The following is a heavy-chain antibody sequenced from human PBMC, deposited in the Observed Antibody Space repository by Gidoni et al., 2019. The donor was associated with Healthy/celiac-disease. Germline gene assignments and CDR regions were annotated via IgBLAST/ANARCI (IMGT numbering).Heavy chain of an antibody. CDR2: IYYSGST. CDR3: ARQVGYNYVFDY. D-gene: IGHD5-12*01. CDR1: GGSISRYY. V-gene: IGHV4-59*08. Sequence: QVQLQESGPGLVKPSEPLSLTCTVSGGSISRYYWSWIRQPPGKGLEWVGYIYYSGSTNYHTSLKSRVTISVDTSKNQFSLKLSSVTAADTAVYYCARQVGYNYVFDYWGQGTLVTVSS. J-gene: IGHJ4*02.